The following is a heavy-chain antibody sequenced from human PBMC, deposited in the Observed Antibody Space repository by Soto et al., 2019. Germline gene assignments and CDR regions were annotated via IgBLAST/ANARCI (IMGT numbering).Heavy chain of an antibody. D-gene: IGHD1-26*01. CDR1: GFTVSSDY. J-gene: IGHJ6*02. CDR3: ARDPGDRNGVSV. CDR2: IYSGGST. Sequence: EVQVVESGGGLVQPGGSLRLSCAASGFTVSSDYMSWVRQAPGKGLEWVSVIYSGGSTYYADSVKGRFTISRVNSKNTLYLQMNSLRAEDTAVYYCARDPGDRNGVSVWGQGTTVTVSS. V-gene: IGHV3-66*01.